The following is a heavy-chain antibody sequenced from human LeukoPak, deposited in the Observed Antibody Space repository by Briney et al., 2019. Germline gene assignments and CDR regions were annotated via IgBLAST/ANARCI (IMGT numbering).Heavy chain of an antibody. J-gene: IGHJ2*01. CDR3: ARAYSSSLYWYFDL. V-gene: IGHV4-59*12. CDR2: VHDRGST. CDR1: GGSISWYY. Sequence: SETLSLTCTVSGGSISWYYWSWIRQPPGKGLELIGYVHDRGSTNYSPSLKSRVSISVDTSKNQFSLKLSSVTAADTAVYYCARAYSSSLYWYFDLWGRDTLVTVSS. D-gene: IGHD1-26*01.